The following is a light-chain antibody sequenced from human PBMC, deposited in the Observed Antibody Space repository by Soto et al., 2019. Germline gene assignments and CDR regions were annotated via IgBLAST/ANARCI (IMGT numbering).Light chain of an antibody. V-gene: IGKV3-11*01. CDR3: QQRSNWPRGFT. Sequence: EIVLTQSPATLSLSPGERATLSFRASQSVSSYLAWYQQKPGQAPRLLIYDASNRATGIPARFSGSGSGTDFTLTISSLEPEDFAVYYCQQRSNWPRGFTFGPGTKVDIK. CDR1: QSVSSY. CDR2: DAS. J-gene: IGKJ3*01.